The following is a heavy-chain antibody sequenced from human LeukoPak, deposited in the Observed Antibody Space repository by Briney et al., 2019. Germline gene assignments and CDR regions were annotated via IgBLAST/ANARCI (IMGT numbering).Heavy chain of an antibody. J-gene: IGHJ4*02. D-gene: IGHD3-10*01. CDR1: GFSFSSHT. V-gene: IGHV3-48*01. Sequence: GGSLRLSCAASGFSFSSHTMDWVRQAPGKGLEWVSSIGSDGTTMFYADSVKGRFTISRDNAKNSLSLQMNSLRAEDTAVYYRGRDRPFSGDDYWGQGTLVTVSS. CDR3: GRDRPFSGDDY. CDR2: IGSDGTTM.